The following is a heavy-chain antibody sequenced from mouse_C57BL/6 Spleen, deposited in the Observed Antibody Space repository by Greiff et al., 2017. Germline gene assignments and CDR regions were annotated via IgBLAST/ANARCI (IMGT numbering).Heavy chain of an antibody. CDR3: ARPTMPYGYYFDY. J-gene: IGHJ2*01. CDR2: IYPRSGNT. D-gene: IGHD2-10*01. Sequence: VKLQESGAELARPGASVKLSCKASGYTFTSYGISWVKQRTGQGLEWIGEIYPRSGNTYYNEKFKGKATLTADKSSSTAYMELRSLTSEDSAVYFCARPTMPYGYYFDYWGQGTTLTVSS. V-gene: IGHV1-81*01. CDR1: GYTFTSYG.